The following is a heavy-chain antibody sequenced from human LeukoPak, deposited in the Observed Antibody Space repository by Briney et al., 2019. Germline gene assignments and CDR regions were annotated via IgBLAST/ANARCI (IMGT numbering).Heavy chain of an antibody. CDR1: GDSISSFY. V-gene: IGHV4-59*01. D-gene: IGHD3-16*02. Sequence: SETLSLTCTVSGDSISSFYWSWIRQPPGKGLEWIGYISYSGSTNYNPSLKSRVTISVDTSKNQFSLKLTSVTAADTAVYYCAREHDYVWGSYRYTRSSDAFDIWGQGTMVTVSS. CDR3: AREHDYVWGSYRYTRSSDAFDI. J-gene: IGHJ3*02. CDR2: ISYSGST.